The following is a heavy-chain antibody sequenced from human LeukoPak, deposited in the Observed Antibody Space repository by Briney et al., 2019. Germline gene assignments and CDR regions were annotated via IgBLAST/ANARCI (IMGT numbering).Heavy chain of an antibody. D-gene: IGHD2-2*01. V-gene: IGHV1-2*02. CDR3: ARGSTSCYCVDI. J-gene: IGHJ3*02. Sequence: ASVKVSCKASGYTFTGYYMHWVRQAPGQGLEWMGWINPNSGGTNYSQKFQGRVTMTRGTSISTAYMELSRLRSDDTAVYYCARGSTSCYCVDIWGQGTMVTVSS. CDR1: GYTFTGYY. CDR2: INPNSGGT.